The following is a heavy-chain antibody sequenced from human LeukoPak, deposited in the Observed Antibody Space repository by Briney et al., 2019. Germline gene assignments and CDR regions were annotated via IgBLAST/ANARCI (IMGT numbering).Heavy chain of an antibody. CDR2: ISYDGTNK. J-gene: IGHJ4*02. D-gene: IGHD3-22*01. Sequence: PGGSLRLSCAASGFTFSSYGMHWVRQAPGKGLEWVAFISYDGTNKYFADSVKGRFTISRDNSKNTLNLQMNSLRVEDTAVYYWAKGGEFYYDFADCWGQGTLVTVSS. V-gene: IGHV3-30*18. CDR3: AKGGEFYYDFADC. CDR1: GFTFSSYG.